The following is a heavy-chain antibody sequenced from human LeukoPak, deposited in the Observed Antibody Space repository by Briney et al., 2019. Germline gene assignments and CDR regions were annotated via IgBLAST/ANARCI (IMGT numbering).Heavy chain of an antibody. Sequence: SVKVSCKASGGTFSSYAISWVRQAPGQGLEWMGGIIPIFGTANYAQKFQGRVTITADESASTAYMELSSLRSEDTAVYYCARGVSTSPHANWFDPWGQGTLVTVSS. CDR2: IIPIFGTA. V-gene: IGHV1-69*13. CDR3: ARGVSTSPHANWFDP. CDR1: GGTFSSYA. D-gene: IGHD2-2*01. J-gene: IGHJ5*02.